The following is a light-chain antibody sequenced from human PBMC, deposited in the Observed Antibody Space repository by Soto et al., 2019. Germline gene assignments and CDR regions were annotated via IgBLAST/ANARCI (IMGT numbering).Light chain of an antibody. V-gene: IGLV2-8*01. CDR1: SNDVGAYNY. CDR2: EVT. J-gene: IGLJ1*01. Sequence: QSVLTQPAPSSGSPGRSGTISCTGTSNDVGAYNYVSWYQQHPGKVPKLIIYEVTKPPSGVPDRFSASKSGNTASLTVSGLQAEDEADYYCSSHGGANNFYVFGTGTKVTVL. CDR3: SSHGGANNFYV.